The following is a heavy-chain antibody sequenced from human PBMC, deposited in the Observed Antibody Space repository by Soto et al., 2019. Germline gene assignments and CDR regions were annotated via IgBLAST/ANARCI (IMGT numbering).Heavy chain of an antibody. J-gene: IGHJ5*02. CDR1: GGTFSSYA. CDR3: ASWRGPLGGGFYYDSNFGWFAP. V-gene: IGHV1-69*13. D-gene: IGHD3-22*01. Sequence: ASVKVSCKASGGTFSSYAISWVRQAPGQGLEWMGGIIPIFGTANYAQKFQGRATITADESTSTAYMELSSLRSEDTAVYYCASWRGPLGGGFYYDSNFGWFAPWGQGTLVIVSA. CDR2: IIPIFGTA.